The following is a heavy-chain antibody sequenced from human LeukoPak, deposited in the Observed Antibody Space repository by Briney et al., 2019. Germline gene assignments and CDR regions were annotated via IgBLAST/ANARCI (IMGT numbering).Heavy chain of an antibody. J-gene: IGHJ4*02. CDR3: ARAVHYYDSSGYYYFGY. D-gene: IGHD3-22*01. Sequence: GASVKVSCKASGYTFTCYYMHWLRQAPGQGLGWRGWINPNSGGTNYAQKFQGRVTMTRDTSISTAYMELSRLRSDDTAVYYCARAVHYYDSSGYYYFGYWGQGTLVTVSS. CDR2: INPNSGGT. V-gene: IGHV1-2*02. CDR1: GYTFTCYY.